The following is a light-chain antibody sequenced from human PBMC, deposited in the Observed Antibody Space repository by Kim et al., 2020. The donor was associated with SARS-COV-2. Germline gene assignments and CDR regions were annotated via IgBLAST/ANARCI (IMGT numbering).Light chain of an antibody. CDR1: SSNIEKNA. Sequence: GQRVSISCSGSSSNIEKNAVKWYQQLPGTAPKLLIYSNNQRPSGVPARFSGSKSGTSASLTISGLQSEDEADYYCAAWDDSLKGWMFGGGTQLTVL. J-gene: IGLJ3*02. CDR3: AAWDDSLKGWM. CDR2: SNN. V-gene: IGLV1-44*01.